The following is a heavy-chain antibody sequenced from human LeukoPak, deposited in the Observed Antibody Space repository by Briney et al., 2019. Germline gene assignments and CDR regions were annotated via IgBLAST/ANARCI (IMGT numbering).Heavy chain of an antibody. Sequence: ASVTVSCKASGYTLGSYGISWVRQVPGQGLEWIGRIDAYNGNTNYARKFQGRVTVTTDTSTNTAYMELRSLKSDDTAIYFCARGAYGIVNRWYFDYWGQGTLVTVTS. D-gene: IGHD2/OR15-2a*01. V-gene: IGHV1-18*04. J-gene: IGHJ4*02. CDR2: IDAYNGNT. CDR3: ARGAYGIVNRWYFDY. CDR1: GYTLGSYG.